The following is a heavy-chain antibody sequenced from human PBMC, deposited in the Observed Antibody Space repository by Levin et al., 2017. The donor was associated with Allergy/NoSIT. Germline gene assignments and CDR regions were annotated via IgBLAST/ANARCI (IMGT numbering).Heavy chain of an antibody. CDR3: ARDPGQMAVVPAASDF. Sequence: SCAASGFAFSSYSMNWVRQAPGKGLEWVSSISSSSSDIYYADSVKGRFTISRDNAKNSLYLQMNSLRAEDTAVYYCARDPGQMAVVPAASDFWGQGTLVTVSS. D-gene: IGHD2-2*01. V-gene: IGHV3-21*01. CDR2: ISSSSSDI. CDR1: GFAFSSYS. J-gene: IGHJ4*02.